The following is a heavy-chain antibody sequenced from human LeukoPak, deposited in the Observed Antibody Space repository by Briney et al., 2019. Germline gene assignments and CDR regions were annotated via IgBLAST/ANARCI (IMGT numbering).Heavy chain of an antibody. Sequence: SETLSLTCTASGGSMSSYYWMWIRQPPGKGLEWIGSISYNGKTNHNPSLKSRVTISVDTSKDQFSLKLSSVTAADTAVYYCTRVGPSLHWNPDYWGQGTLVTVSS. J-gene: IGHJ4*02. CDR2: ISYNGKT. CDR1: GGSMSSYY. V-gene: IGHV4-59*01. D-gene: IGHD1-1*01. CDR3: TRVGPSLHWNPDY.